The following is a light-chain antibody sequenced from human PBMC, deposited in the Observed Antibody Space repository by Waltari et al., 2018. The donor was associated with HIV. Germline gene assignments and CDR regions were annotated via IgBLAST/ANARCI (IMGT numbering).Light chain of an antibody. CDR2: KDT. V-gene: IGLV3-25*03. Sequence: SFELTQAPSVSVSPGQTARITCSGDAFAKQYSYWYQQKPGQAPVVVIYKDTERPSGIPERFSGSSSGTTVTLTIRGVQAEDEADYFCQSADTSGTRVFGPGTKVTVL. CDR1: AFAKQY. J-gene: IGLJ1*01. CDR3: QSADTSGTRV.